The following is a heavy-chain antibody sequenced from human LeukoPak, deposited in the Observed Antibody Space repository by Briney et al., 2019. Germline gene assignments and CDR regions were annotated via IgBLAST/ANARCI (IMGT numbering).Heavy chain of an antibody. Sequence: PGGSVRLSCAASRFTFCSYEMKWLPQAPGKGLVGGSYISCSSGNIYHAVHVKGRFTISRDNAKNSLYLQMNSLRADDTAVYYCARDRSRAAAVTWFDYWGQGTRVTVSS. CDR1: RFTFCSYE. D-gene: IGHD6-13*01. CDR2: ISCSSGNI. J-gene: IGHJ4*02. CDR3: ARDRSRAAAVTWFDY. V-gene: IGHV3-48*03.